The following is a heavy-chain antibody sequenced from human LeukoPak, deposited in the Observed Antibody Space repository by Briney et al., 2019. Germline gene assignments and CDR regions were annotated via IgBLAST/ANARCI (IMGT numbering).Heavy chain of an antibody. V-gene: IGHV4-61*02. D-gene: IGHD5-18*01. J-gene: IGHJ4*02. CDR3: ATLGYSYGTDY. CDR2: IYTSGST. Sequence: SETLSLTCTASGDSISSGNYYWTWIRQPAGKGLEWIGRIYTSGSTNYNPSLKGRVTISVDTSKNQFSLKLSSVTAADTAVYYCATLGYSYGTDYWGQGTLVTVSS. CDR1: GDSISSGNYY.